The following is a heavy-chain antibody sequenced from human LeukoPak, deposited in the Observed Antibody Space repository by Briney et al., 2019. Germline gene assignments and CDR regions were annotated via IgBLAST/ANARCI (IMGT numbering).Heavy chain of an antibody. CDR3: ARASNWNYAGFDY. D-gene: IGHD1-7*01. V-gene: IGHV4-38-2*02. CDR2: IYHSGST. Sequence: PSETLSLTCTVSGYSISSGYYWGWIRQPPGKGLEWIGSIYHSGSTYYNPSLKSRVTISVDTSKNQFSLKLSSVTAADTAVYYCARASNWNYAGFDYWGQGTLVTVSS. J-gene: IGHJ4*02. CDR1: GYSISSGYY.